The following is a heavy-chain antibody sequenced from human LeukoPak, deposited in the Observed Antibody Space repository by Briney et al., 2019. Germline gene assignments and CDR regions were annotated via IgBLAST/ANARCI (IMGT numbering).Heavy chain of an antibody. J-gene: IGHJ4*02. D-gene: IGHD3-10*01. CDR2: IRSKAYGGTT. CDR3: TGSFGELTFFDY. Sequence: GGSLRLSCTASGFTFGDYGMNWVRQAPGKGLEWVSFIRSKAYGGTTEYAASVKGRFTMSRDDSKSIAYLQMNSLKTEDTAVYYCTGSFGELTFFDYWGQGTLVTVSS. CDR1: GFTFGDYG. V-gene: IGHV3-49*04.